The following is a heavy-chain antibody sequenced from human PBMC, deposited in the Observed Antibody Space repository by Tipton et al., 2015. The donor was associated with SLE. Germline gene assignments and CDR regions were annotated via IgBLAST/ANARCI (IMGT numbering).Heavy chain of an antibody. CDR2: IYTSGST. Sequence: LRLSCTVSGGSISSGSYYWSWIRQPAGKGLEWIGRIYTSGSTNYNPSLKSRVTISVDTSKNQFSLKLSSVTAADTAVYYCASGYLYYFDYWGQGTLVTVSS. V-gene: IGHV4-61*02. CDR1: GGSISSGSYY. CDR3: ASGYLYYFDY. J-gene: IGHJ4*02. D-gene: IGHD6-13*01.